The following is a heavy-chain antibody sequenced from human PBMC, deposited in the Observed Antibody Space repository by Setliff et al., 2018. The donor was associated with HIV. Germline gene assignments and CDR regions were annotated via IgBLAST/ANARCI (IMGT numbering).Heavy chain of an antibody. CDR3: ARILDSGSYHDAFDI. CDR2: IHYSGII. V-gene: IGHV4-59*01. J-gene: IGHJ3*02. CDR1: GGSINTDY. D-gene: IGHD1-26*01. Sequence: SETLSLTCSVSGGSINTDYWSWIRQLPGKGLEWIGFIHYSGIINYNPSLESRVIMSMDTSRNEISLKLTSVTAADTAVYFCARILDSGSYHDAFDIWGQGTMVTV.